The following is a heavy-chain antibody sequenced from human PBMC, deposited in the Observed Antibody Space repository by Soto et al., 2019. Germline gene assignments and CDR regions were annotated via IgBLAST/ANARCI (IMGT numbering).Heavy chain of an antibody. Sequence: GASVKVSCKASGGTFSSYAISWVRQAPGQGLEWMGGIIPIFGTANYAQKFQGRVTITADESTSTAYMELSSLRSEDTAVYYCARDRVSWGIFGVASGFRGPRQPTNWFDPWGQGTLVTVSS. CDR3: ARDRVSWGIFGVASGFRGPRQPTNWFDP. CDR2: IIPIFGTA. J-gene: IGHJ5*02. D-gene: IGHD3-3*01. V-gene: IGHV1-69*13. CDR1: GGTFSSYA.